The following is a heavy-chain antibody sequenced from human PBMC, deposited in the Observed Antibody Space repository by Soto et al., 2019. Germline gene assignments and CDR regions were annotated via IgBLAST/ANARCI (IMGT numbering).Heavy chain of an antibody. V-gene: IGHV3-48*02. J-gene: IGHJ6*02. D-gene: IGHD2-15*01. CDR1: GFTFSSCS. CDR3: ASGDMRYYYGMDV. CDR2: ISSSSSTI. Sequence: GGSLRLSCAASGFTFSSCSMNWVRQAPGKGLEWVSYISSSSSTIYYADSVKGRFTISRDNAKNSLYLQMNSLRDEDTAVYYCASGDMRYYYGMDVWGQGTTVTVSS.